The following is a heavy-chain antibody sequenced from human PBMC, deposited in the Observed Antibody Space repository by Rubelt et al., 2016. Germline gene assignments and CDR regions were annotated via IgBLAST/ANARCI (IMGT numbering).Heavy chain of an antibody. CDR1: GFTFSSYA. V-gene: IGHV3-7*04. CDR2: IKGDGSAI. Sequence: GFTFSSYAMSWVRQAPGKGLECVANIKGDGSAIYYVDSVKGRFTVSRDKAKNSLYLKMNSLRADDTAVYYCARGGWLGDWGQGTLVTVSS. J-gene: IGHJ4*02. D-gene: IGHD5-12*01. CDR3: ARGGWLGD.